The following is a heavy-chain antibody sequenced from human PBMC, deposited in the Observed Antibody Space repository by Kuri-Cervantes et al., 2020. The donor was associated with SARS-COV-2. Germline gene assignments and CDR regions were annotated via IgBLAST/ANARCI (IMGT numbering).Heavy chain of an antibody. J-gene: IGHJ4*02. CDR2: ISGSGDNT. CDR1: GFTFSSSA. CDR3: AQDVSQLGRACRY. Sequence: GESLKISCAASGFTFSSSAMSWVRQAPGKGLEWVSAISGSGDNTYYADSVKGRFTISRDNSQNTVYLQMNSLRGEDTALYYCAQDVSQLGRACRYWGQGTLVTVSS. V-gene: IGHV3-23*01. D-gene: IGHD6-6*01.